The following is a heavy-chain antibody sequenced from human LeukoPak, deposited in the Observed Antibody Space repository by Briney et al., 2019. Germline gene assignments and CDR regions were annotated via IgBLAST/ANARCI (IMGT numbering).Heavy chain of an antibody. CDR2: IKQDGSEK. CDR3: ARGPDGYCGVSSCSSFDY. V-gene: IGHV3-7*03. Sequence: GGSLRLSCAASGFTFSSYWMSWVRQAPGKGLEWVANIKQDGSEKHYADSVRGRFTISRDNVENSLYLEMNSLTDDDTAVYYCARGPDGYCGVSSCSSFDYWGQGTLVTVSS. D-gene: IGHD2-15*01. CDR1: GFTFSSYW. J-gene: IGHJ4*02.